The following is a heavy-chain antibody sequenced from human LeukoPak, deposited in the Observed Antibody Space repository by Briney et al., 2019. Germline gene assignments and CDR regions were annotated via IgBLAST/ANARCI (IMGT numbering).Heavy chain of an antibody. Sequence: PSETLSLTCTVSGGSINSDAYYWAWVRQPPGKGLEWIGIVYYTGSTYYNPSLKSRLIMFVDTSKNQFSLKLSSVTAADTAVYYCATIETDNSGYHWFDPWGQGTLVTVSS. CDR3: ATIETDNSGYHWFDP. D-gene: IGHD3-22*01. V-gene: IGHV4-39*01. J-gene: IGHJ5*02. CDR1: GGSINSDAYY. CDR2: VYYTGST.